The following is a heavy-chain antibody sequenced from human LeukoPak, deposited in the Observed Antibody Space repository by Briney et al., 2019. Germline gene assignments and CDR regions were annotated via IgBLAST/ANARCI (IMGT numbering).Heavy chain of an antibody. D-gene: IGHD3-16*01. J-gene: IGHJ4*02. V-gene: IGHV3-23*01. Sequence: GGSLRLSCAASGFTFSSYGVSWVRQAPGKGLEWVSAISGSGGSTYYADSVKGRFTISRDNSKNTLYLQMNSLRAEDTAVYYCAKEGEDDYNFDYWGQGTLVTVSS. CDR1: GFTFSSYG. CDR2: ISGSGGST. CDR3: AKEGEDDYNFDY.